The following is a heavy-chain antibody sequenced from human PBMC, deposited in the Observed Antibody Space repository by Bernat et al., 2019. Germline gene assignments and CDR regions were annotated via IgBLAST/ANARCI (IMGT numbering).Heavy chain of an antibody. D-gene: IGHD1-26*01. CDR3: AKDKAYRGYYYGMDV. CDR1: GFTFDDYA. Sequence: EVQLVESGGGLVQPGRSLRLSCAASGFTFDDYAMHWVRQAPGKGLEWVSGISWNSGSIGYADSVKGRFNISRDNAKNSLYLQMNSLRAEDTALYYCAKDKAYRGYYYGMDVWGQGTTVTVSS. V-gene: IGHV3-9*01. CDR2: ISWNSGSI. J-gene: IGHJ6*02.